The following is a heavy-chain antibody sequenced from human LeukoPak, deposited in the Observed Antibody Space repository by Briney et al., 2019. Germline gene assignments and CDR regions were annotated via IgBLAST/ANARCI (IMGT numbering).Heavy chain of an antibody. CDR2: ISYDGSNK. D-gene: IGHD3-9*01. Sequence: GRSLRLSCAASGFTFSSYGMHWVRQAPGKGLEWVAVISYDGSNKYYADSVKGRFTISRDNSKNTLYLQMNSLRAEGTAVYYCAKDRRYFDWLYAGVYFDYWGQGTLVTVSS. V-gene: IGHV3-30*18. CDR3: AKDRRYFDWLYAGVYFDY. J-gene: IGHJ4*02. CDR1: GFTFSSYG.